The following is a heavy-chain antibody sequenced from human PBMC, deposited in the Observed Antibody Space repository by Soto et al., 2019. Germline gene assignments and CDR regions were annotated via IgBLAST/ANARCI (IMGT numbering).Heavy chain of an antibody. J-gene: IGHJ6*02. CDR1: GFTFSSYA. CDR2: ISGSGGST. V-gene: IGHV3-23*01. D-gene: IGHD6-13*01. Sequence: GGSLRLSCAASGFTFSSYAMSWVRQAPGKGLEWVSAISGSGGSTYYADSVKGRFTISRDNSKNTLYLQMNSLRAEDTAVYYCAKDGWYSSSGYYYYGMDVWGQGTTVTVSS. CDR3: AKDGWYSSSGYYYYGMDV.